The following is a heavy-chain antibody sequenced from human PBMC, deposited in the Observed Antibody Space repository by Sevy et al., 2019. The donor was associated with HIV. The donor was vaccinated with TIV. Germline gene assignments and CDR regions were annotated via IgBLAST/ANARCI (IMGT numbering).Heavy chain of an antibody. CDR2: VSGSSNYI. CDR3: ARGPPDGSYDYFDY. J-gene: IGHJ4*02. D-gene: IGHD1-26*01. Sequence: GGSLRLSCAASGFTFITYNMNWVRQAPGKGLEWVSSVSGSSNYIYYAESLKGRFIISSDNAKNTLYLQINSLRADDTAVYYCARGPPDGSYDYFDYWGQGTLVTVSS. CDR1: GFTFITYN. V-gene: IGHV3-21*06.